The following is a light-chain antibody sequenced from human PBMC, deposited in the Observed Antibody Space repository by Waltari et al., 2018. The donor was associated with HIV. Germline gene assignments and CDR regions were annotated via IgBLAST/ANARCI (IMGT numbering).Light chain of an antibody. CDR3: AAWDDSLNGYV. J-gene: IGLJ1*01. CDR1: SSNIGNNT. Sequence: QSVLTQPPSASGTPGQRVTISCSGSSSNIGNNTVNWYQRLPGTAPKLIIYSNNQRPSGVPDRFSGSKSDTSASLAISGLQSEDEAHYYCAAWDDSLNGYVFGTGTKVTVL. CDR2: SNN. V-gene: IGLV1-44*01.